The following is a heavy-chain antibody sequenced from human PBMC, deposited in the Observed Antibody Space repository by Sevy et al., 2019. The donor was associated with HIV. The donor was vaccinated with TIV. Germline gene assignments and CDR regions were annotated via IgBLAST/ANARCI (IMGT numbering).Heavy chain of an antibody. D-gene: IGHD2-15*01. CDR3: AKGYCIGGSCPRDYYYYGMDV. V-gene: IGHV3-23*01. Sequence: GGSLRLSCAASGFTFSTYAMNWVRQAPGKGLEWVSSISGSGRSTYYADSVEGRFTISRDNSKNTLYLQMNSLRADDTAVYYCAKGYCIGGSCPRDYYYYGMDVWGQGTTVTVSS. J-gene: IGHJ6*02. CDR2: ISGSGRST. CDR1: GFTFSTYA.